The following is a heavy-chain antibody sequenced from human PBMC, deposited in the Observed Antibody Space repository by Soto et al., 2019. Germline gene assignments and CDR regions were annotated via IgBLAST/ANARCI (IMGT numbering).Heavy chain of an antibody. CDR2: ISGSGGST. CDR1: GFTFSSYS. Sequence: GGSLRLSCAASGFTFSSYSMTWVRQAPGKGLEWVSTISGSGGSTYYADSVKGRFTISRDNSKNTLYLQMNSLSAEDTAVYYCAKALRADSDYWGQGTLVTVYS. V-gene: IGHV3-23*01. D-gene: IGHD3-16*01. J-gene: IGHJ4*02. CDR3: AKALRADSDY.